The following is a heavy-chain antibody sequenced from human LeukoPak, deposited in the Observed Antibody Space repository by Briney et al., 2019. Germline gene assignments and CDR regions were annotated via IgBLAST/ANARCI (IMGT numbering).Heavy chain of an antibody. CDR2: IIPILGIA. D-gene: IGHD6-19*01. CDR3: AKDPLAVRGPYSSGWSKTETYYYYGMDV. J-gene: IGHJ6*04. CDR1: GGTFSSYT. Sequence: SVKVSCKASGGTFSSYTISWVRQAPGQGLEWMGRIIPILGIANYAQKFQGRVTITADKSTSTAYMELSSLRSEDTAVYYCAKDPLAVRGPYSSGWSKTETYYYYGMDVWGKGTTVTVSS. V-gene: IGHV1-69*04.